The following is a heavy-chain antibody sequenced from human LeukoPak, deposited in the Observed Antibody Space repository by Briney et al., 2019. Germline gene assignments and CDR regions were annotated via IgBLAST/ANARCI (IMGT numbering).Heavy chain of an antibody. J-gene: IGHJ3*02. V-gene: IGHV3-7*01. Sequence: GGSLRLSCAASGFTFSSYAMSWVRQAPGKGLEWVANIKQDGSEKYYVDSVKGRFTISRDNAKNSLYLQMNSLRAEDTAVYYCARDFNQFVTTWDAFDIWGQGTMVTVSS. CDR3: ARDFNQFVTTWDAFDI. CDR2: IKQDGSEK. D-gene: IGHD3-22*01. CDR1: GFTFSSYA.